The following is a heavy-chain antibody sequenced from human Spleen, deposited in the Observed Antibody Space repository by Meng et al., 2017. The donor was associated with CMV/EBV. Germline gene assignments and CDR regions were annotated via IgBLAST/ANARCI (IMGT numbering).Heavy chain of an antibody. Sequence: ASVKVSCKASGYTFTGYYMHWVRQAPGQGLEWMGWINPNSGSTNYAQKFQGRVTMTRDTSISTAYMELSRLRSDDTAVYYCARVKGHYGMDVWGQGTTVTVSS. V-gene: IGHV1-2*02. J-gene: IGHJ6*02. CDR1: GYTFTGYY. CDR3: ARVKGHYGMDV. CDR2: INPNSGST.